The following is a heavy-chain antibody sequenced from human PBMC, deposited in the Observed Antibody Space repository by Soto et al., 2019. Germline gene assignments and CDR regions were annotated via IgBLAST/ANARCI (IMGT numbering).Heavy chain of an antibody. CDR2: IKEDGSQT. CDR1: GFTFSHYW. V-gene: IGHV3-7*05. J-gene: IGHJ4*02. D-gene: IGHD5-12*01. Sequence: EVQLVESGGGLLQPGGSLRLSCVASGFTFSHYWMTWVRQAPGKGLEWVTDIKEDGSQTSYMDSVKGRFTVSRDNAKNSVYLQMHSLIAEDTAVYYCLRNWQRSFDYWGQGTPVTVSS. CDR3: LRNWQRSFDY.